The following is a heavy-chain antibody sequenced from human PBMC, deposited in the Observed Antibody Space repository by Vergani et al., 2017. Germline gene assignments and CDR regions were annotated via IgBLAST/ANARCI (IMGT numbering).Heavy chain of an antibody. D-gene: IGHD1-14*01. CDR3: ARRWGRGTRNPNQAFDY. V-gene: IGHV5-51*01. CDR1: GYSFTSYW. Sequence: EVQLVPSGAEVKKPGESLKISCKGSGYSFTSYWIGWVRQMPGKGLEWMGILYPGDSDTRYSPSFQGLVTSSADNSIRTAYRQWSSRKASDTAMYYCARRWGRGTRNPNQAFDYGGQGTLVTVSS. CDR2: LYPGDSDT. J-gene: IGHJ4*02.